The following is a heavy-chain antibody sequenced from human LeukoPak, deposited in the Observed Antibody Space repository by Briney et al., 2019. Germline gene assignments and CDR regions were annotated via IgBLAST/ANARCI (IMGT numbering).Heavy chain of an antibody. D-gene: IGHD6-19*01. V-gene: IGHV4-59*08. CDR2: IYYSGST. Sequence: PSETLSLTCTVSGGSISSYYWSWIRQPPGKGLEWIGYIYYSGSTNYNPSLKSRVTISVDTSKNQFSLKLSSVTAADTAVYYCARRVPGYSSGWWVRFDPWGQGTLVTVSS. J-gene: IGHJ5*02. CDR3: ARRVPGYSSGWWVRFDP. CDR1: GGSISSYY.